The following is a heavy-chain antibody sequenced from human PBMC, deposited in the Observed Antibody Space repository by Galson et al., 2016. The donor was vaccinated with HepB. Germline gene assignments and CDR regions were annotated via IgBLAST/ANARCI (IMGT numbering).Heavy chain of an antibody. CDR1: GGSIRSTYH. Sequence: TLSLTCTVSGGSIRSTYHWSWIRHRPGKGMEWIGYIHSKGSTYYNPSFKSRLTISIDTSKNQFSLNLTSVTAADTAFYYCARGDYGMDVWGQGTTVTVSS. CDR3: ARGDYGMDV. J-gene: IGHJ6*02. V-gene: IGHV4-31*03. CDR2: IHSKGST.